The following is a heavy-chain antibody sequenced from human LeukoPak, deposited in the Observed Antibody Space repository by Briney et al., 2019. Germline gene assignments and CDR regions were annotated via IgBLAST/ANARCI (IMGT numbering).Heavy chain of an antibody. CDR1: GGTFSSYA. J-gene: IGHJ4*02. CDR2: IIPILGIA. D-gene: IGHD4-17*01. CDR3: ARDGTTVTTRPFDY. Sequence: ASVKVSCKASGGTFSSYAISWVRQAPGQGLEWMGRIIPILGIANYAQKFQGRVTITADKSTSTAYMELSSLRSEDTAVSYCARDGTTVTTRPFDYWGQGTLVTVSS. V-gene: IGHV1-69*04.